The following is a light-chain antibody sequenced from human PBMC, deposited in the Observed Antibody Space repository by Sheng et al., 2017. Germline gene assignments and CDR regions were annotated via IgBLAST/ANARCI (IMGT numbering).Light chain of an antibody. J-gene: IGKJ3*01. CDR3: QQYNTYFPT. CDR2: KAS. V-gene: IGKV1-5*03. CDR1: QAISTD. Sequence: DIQMTQSPSSLSASVGDRVTITCQASQAISTDLNWYQQKPGKAPNLLIYKASSLESGVPSRFSGSGSGTEFTLTISSLQPDDFAIYFCQQYNTYFPTFGPGTKVDIK.